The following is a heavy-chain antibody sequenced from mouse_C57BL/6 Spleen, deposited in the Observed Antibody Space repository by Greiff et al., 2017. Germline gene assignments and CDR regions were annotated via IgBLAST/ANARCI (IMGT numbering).Heavy chain of an antibody. D-gene: IGHD1-1*01. CDR1: GFTFSSYA. J-gene: IGHJ4*01. Sequence: EVMLVESGEGLVKPGGSLKLSCAASGFTFSSYAMSWVRQTPEKRLEWVAYISSGGDYTYYADTVKGRFTISRDNARNTRYLQMSSLTSEDTAMYYCSYGSSSYYAMDYWGQGTSVTVSS. CDR2: ISSGGDYT. CDR3: SYGSSSYYAMDY. V-gene: IGHV5-9-1*02.